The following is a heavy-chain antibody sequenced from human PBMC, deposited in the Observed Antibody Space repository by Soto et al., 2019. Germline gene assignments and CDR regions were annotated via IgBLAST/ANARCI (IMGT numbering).Heavy chain of an antibody. CDR1: GYTFSSHG. D-gene: IGHD3-10*01. V-gene: IGHV1-18*01. CDR2: ISPYNGNT. CDR3: ARASGASGRYSSN. J-gene: IGHJ4*02. Sequence: QVQLVQSGAEVKRPGASVKVSCKASGYTFSSHGISWVRQAPGQGLEWMGWISPYNGNTNYEPKVQGRVTMTTDTSTNTAYMELRSLRSDDTAVYYCARASGASGRYSSNWGQGTPVTLSS.